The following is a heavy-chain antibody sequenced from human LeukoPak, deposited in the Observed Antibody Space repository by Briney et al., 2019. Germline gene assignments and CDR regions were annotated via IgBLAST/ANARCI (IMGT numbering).Heavy chain of an antibody. Sequence: SETLSLTCTVSSGSISSTNYYWSWIRQHPVKGLEWIGYIYNSGSTYYTPSLRGRLTISVDTSKNQSSLRLSSVTAADTAVSYCARDAEVYFDYWGQGTLVTVPS. CDR2: IYNSGST. CDR1: SGSISSTNYY. CDR3: ARDAEVYFDY. J-gene: IGHJ4*02. V-gene: IGHV4-31*03.